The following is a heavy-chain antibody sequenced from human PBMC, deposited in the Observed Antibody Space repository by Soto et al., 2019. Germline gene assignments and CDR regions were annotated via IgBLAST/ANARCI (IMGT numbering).Heavy chain of an antibody. V-gene: IGHV1-69*12. Sequence: QVQLVQSGAEVKKPGSSVKVSCKASGGTFSSYAISWVRQAPGQGLEWMGGIIPIFGTANYAQKFQGRVTITADESTSTAYMELSSLRSEDTAVYYCASRLGPSNTGIAVAARGWFDPWGQGTLVTVSS. CDR1: GGTFSSYA. D-gene: IGHD6-19*01. J-gene: IGHJ5*02. CDR2: IIPIFGTA. CDR3: ASRLGPSNTGIAVAARGWFDP.